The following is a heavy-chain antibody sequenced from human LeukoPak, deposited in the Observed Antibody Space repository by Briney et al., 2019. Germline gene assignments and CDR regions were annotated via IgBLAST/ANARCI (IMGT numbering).Heavy chain of an antibody. Sequence: PGGSLRLSCVASGFTFSSFSMNWVRQAPGKGLEFVSSVSSTSRYIYFAGSVKGRFTISRDNAQNSLYLQMNSLRAEDTAVYYCARAMVRGQDSSGLDYWGQGTLVTVSS. CDR3: ARAMVRGQDSSGLDY. V-gene: IGHV3-21*06. CDR2: VSSTSRYI. J-gene: IGHJ4*02. CDR1: GFTFSSFS. D-gene: IGHD3-10*01.